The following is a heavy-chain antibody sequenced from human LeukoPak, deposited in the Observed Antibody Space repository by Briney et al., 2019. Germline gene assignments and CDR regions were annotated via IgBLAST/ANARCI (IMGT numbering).Heavy chain of an antibody. D-gene: IGHD5-18*01. Sequence: GGSLRLFCAASGFTVSSNYMSSVRQAPGKGLEWVSVIYSGGSTYYADSVKGRFTISRDNSKNTLYLQMNSLRAEDTAVYYCARGGGYSYVDYWGQGTLVTVSS. CDR2: IYSGGST. V-gene: IGHV3-66*01. CDR1: GFTVSSNY. J-gene: IGHJ4*02. CDR3: ARGGGYSYVDY.